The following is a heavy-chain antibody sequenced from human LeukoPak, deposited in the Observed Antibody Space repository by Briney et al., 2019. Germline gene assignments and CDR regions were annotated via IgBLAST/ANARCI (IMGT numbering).Heavy chain of an antibody. J-gene: IGHJ4*02. CDR2: IWYGGSNK. CDR3: AKDGQLAPDY. CDR1: GFTFSSYG. D-gene: IGHD6-6*01. V-gene: IGHV3-30*02. Sequence: SGGSLRLSCAASGFTFSSYGMHWVRQAPGKGLEWVAVIWYGGSNKYYADSVKGRFTISRDNSKNTLYLQMNSLRAEDTAVYYCAKDGQLAPDYWGQGTLVTVSS.